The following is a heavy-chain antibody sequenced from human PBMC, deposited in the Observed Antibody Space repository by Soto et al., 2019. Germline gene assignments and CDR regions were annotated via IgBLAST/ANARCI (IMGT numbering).Heavy chain of an antibody. CDR3: ARTSVSNYNWFDP. CDR1: GYTFTDYD. V-gene: IGHV1-18*01. Sequence: QGQLVQSGAEVKKPGASVKVSCKASGYTFTDYDISWVRQAPGQGLEWMGWISVDNGNTKYVESLXXRXXTTTDTSSSTAYLEVRSLRSDDTAVYYCARTSVSNYNWFDPWGQGTLVAVSS. CDR2: ISVDNGNT. D-gene: IGHD4-4*01. J-gene: IGHJ5*02.